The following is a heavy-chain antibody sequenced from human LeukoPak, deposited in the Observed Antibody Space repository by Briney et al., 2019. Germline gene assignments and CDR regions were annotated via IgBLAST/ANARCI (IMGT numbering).Heavy chain of an antibody. J-gene: IGHJ4*02. Sequence: GGSLRLSCAASGFTFSSYGMHWVRQAPGKGLEWVAFIRYDGSNKYYADSVKGRFTISRDNSKNTLYLQMNSLRAEDTAVYYCAKPLLGVATTLPSDYWGQGTLVTVSS. CDR1: GFTFSSYG. V-gene: IGHV3-30*02. D-gene: IGHD5-12*01. CDR3: AKPLLGVATTLPSDY. CDR2: IRYDGSNK.